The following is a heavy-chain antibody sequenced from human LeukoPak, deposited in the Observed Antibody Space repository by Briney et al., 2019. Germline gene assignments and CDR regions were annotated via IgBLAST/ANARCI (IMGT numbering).Heavy chain of an antibody. CDR1: GFTFSTYA. CDR2: ISGSGGRT. Sequence: GGSLRLSCAASGFTFSTYAMSWVRQAPGKGQEWVSDISGSGGRTYYADSVKGRFTISRDNSKNTLYLQMNSLRAEDTAVCYCAKEKESSGYFDYWGQGTLVTVSS. D-gene: IGHD3-10*01. J-gene: IGHJ4*02. CDR3: AKEKESSGYFDY. V-gene: IGHV3-23*01.